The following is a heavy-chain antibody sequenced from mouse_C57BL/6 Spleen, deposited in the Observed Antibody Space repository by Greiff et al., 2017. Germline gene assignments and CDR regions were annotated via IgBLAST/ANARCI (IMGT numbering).Heavy chain of an antibody. CDR3: ARSFITTVVATDYAMDY. D-gene: IGHD1-1*01. V-gene: IGHV1-22*01. J-gene: IGHJ4*01. CDR2: INPNNGGT. CDR1: GYTFTDYN. Sequence: VQLKESGPELVKPGASVKMSCKASGYTFTDYNMHWVKQSHGKSLEWIGYINPNNGGTSYNQKFKGKATLTVTKSSSTAYMELRSLTSEDSAVYYCARSFITTVVATDYAMDYWGQGTSVTVSS.